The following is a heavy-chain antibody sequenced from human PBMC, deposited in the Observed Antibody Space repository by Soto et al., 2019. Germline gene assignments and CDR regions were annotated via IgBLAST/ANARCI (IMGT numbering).Heavy chain of an antibody. Sequence: PSQTLSLTCAISGDSVSSNSAAWNWIRQSPSRGLEWLGRTYYRSKWYNDYAVSVKSRITINPDTSKNQFSLQLNSVTPEDTVVYYCARGSYFGVVIEYYFDYWGQGTLVTVSS. V-gene: IGHV6-1*01. D-gene: IGHD3-3*01. CDR1: GDSVSSNSAA. CDR3: ARGSYFGVVIEYYFDY. J-gene: IGHJ4*02. CDR2: TYYRSKWYN.